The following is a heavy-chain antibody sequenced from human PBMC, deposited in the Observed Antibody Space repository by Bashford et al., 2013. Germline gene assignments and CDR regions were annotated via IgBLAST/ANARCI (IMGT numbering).Heavy chain of an antibody. Sequence: VRQAPGKGLEWVANIKEDGLEKYYVDSVKGRFTISRDNAKNSLYLQMNSLRAEDTAVYYCAKDRSTVTINDAFDIWGQGTMVTVSS. J-gene: IGHJ3*02. V-gene: IGHV3-7*03. CDR3: AKDRSTVTINDAFDI. CDR2: IKEDGLEK. D-gene: IGHD4-17*01.